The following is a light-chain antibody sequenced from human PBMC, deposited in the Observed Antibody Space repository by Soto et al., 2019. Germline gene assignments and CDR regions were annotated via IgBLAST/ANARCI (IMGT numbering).Light chain of an antibody. CDR3: KQYDSYSES. CDR1: KSVRSN. CDR2: GAS. Sequence: MTQSAATLSVSQGDGATLSYRDNKSVRSNVAWYYQKPGQAPRLLIYGASSRANGIPPTFCGSGSGTEFTLTICSLQPDDFATYYCKQYDSYSESFGQGSKV. V-gene: IGKV3-15*01. J-gene: IGKJ1*01.